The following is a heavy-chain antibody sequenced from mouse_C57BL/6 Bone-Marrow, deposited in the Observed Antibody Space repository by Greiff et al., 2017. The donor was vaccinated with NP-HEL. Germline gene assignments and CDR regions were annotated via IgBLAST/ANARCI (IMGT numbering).Heavy chain of an antibody. D-gene: IGHD1-1*01. V-gene: IGHV14-3*01. J-gene: IGHJ1*03. CDR2: IEPANGNT. CDR1: GFNIKNTY. Sequence: VQLQQSVAELVRPGASVKLSCTASGFNIKNTYMHWVKQRPQQGLEWIGRIEPANGNTKYAPKFQGKAPITADTSSNTAYLQLSRLTSEDTAIYYGARSDYYGSSYEWYFDVWGTGTTVTVSS. CDR3: ARSDYYGSSYEWYFDV.